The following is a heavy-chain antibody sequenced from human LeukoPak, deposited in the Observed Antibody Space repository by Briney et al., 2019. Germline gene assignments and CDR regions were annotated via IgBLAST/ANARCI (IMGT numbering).Heavy chain of an antibody. CDR3: ARSRNGRNPPDY. J-gene: IGHJ4*02. CDR2: IYYSGST. CDR1: GGSISSGGYY. Sequence: PSETLSLTCTVSGGSISSGGYYWSWIRQHPGKGLEWIGYIYYSGSTYYNPSLKSRVTISVDTSKNQFSLKLSSVTAADTAVYYCARSRNGRNPPDYWGQGTLVTVSS. D-gene: IGHD1-14*01. V-gene: IGHV4-31*03.